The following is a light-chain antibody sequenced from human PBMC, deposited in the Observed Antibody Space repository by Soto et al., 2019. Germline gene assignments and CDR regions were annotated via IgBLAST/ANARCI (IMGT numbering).Light chain of an antibody. V-gene: IGKV1-5*03. CDR2: KAS. Sequence: DIQMTQSPSTLSASVGDRVTITCRASQSISSWLAGYQQKPGKAPKRLIYKASSLESGVTSRLSGSGSGTEFTLTISSLQPDDFATYYCQQYNSYQRTFGQGTKVEIK. CDR1: QSISSW. J-gene: IGKJ1*01. CDR3: QQYNSYQRT.